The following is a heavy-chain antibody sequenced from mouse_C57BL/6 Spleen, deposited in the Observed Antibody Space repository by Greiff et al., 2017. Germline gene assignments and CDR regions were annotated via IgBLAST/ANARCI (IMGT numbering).Heavy chain of an antibody. Sequence: VKLMESGAELVKPGASVKISCKASGYAFSSYWMNWVKQRPGKRLEWIGQIYPGDGDTNYNGKFKGKATLTADKSSSTAYMQLSSLTSEDSAVYFCARSYDYGGYFDVWGTGTTVTVSS. V-gene: IGHV1-80*01. D-gene: IGHD2-4*01. CDR2: IYPGDGDT. J-gene: IGHJ1*03. CDR1: GYAFSSYW. CDR3: ARSYDYGGYFDV.